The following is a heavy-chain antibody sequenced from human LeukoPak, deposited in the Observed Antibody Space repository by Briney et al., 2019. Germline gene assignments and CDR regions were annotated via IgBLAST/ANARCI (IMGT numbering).Heavy chain of an antibody. J-gene: IGHJ4*02. Sequence: SETLSLTCTVSGGSISSYYWSWIRQPPGKGLEWIGYIYYSGSTNYNPSLKSRVTISVDTSKNQFSLKLSSVTATDTAVYYCARDSLYSYDYWGQGTLVTVSS. CDR1: GGSISSYY. CDR3: ARDSLYSYDY. V-gene: IGHV4-59*01. D-gene: IGHD5-18*01. CDR2: IYYSGST.